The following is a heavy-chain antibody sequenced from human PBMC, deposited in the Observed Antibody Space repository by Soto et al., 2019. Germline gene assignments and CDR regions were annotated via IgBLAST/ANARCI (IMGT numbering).Heavy chain of an antibody. V-gene: IGHV3-15*01. J-gene: IGHJ3*02. CDR3: TTDRDDYGSGGPYDAFDI. CDR2: IKSKTDGGTT. Sequence: EVRLVESGGGLVKPGGSLRLSCAASGFTFSNAWMSWVRQAPGKGLEWVGRIKSKTDGGTTDYAAPVKGRFTISRDDSKNTLYLQMNSLKTEDTAVYYCTTDRDDYGSGGPYDAFDIWGQGTMVTVSS. D-gene: IGHD3-10*01. CDR1: GFTFSNAW.